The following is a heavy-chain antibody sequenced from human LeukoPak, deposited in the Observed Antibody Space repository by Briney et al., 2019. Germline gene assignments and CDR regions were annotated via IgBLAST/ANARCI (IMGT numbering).Heavy chain of an antibody. CDR1: GDSIISGGYY. V-gene: IGHV4-39*07. CDR2: ISSSGNT. J-gene: IGHJ4*02. D-gene: IGHD1-26*01. CDR3: ARDCGNFEIDY. Sequence: PSETLSLTCAVSGDSIISGGYYWGWVRQPPGKGLEWIGSISSSGNTYYNPSLESRATISRDTSKNQFSLKVRSVTAADTAVYYCARDCGNFEIDYWGQGTLVTVSS.